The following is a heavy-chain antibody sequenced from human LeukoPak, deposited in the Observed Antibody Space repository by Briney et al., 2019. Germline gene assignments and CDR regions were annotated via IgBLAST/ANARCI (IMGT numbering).Heavy chain of an antibody. CDR2: IYYSGST. CDR1: GGSVSSGSYY. Sequence: SETLSLTCAVSGGSVSSGSYYWSWIRQPPGKGLEWIGYIYYSGSTNYNPSLKSRVTISVDTSKNQFSLKLSSVTAADTAVYHCAREAMYSYGNNFDYWGQGTLVTVSS. CDR3: AREAMYSYGNNFDY. D-gene: IGHD5-18*01. J-gene: IGHJ4*02. V-gene: IGHV4-61*01.